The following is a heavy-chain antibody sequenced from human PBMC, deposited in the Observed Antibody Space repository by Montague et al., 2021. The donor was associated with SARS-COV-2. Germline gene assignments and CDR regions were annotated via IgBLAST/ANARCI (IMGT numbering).Heavy chain of an antibody. Sequence: SETLSLTCTVSGGSISPYYWTWIRQPPGKGLEWIGYIYYTGNTKYKPSLKSRVTISVDTSKNQFSLNLKSVTAADTAVYYCARDRGSYFVLGSYNWLDSWGQGTLVTVSS. J-gene: IGHJ5*01. CDR2: IYYTGNT. CDR1: GGSISPYY. V-gene: IGHV4-59*01. D-gene: IGHD3-16*01. CDR3: ARDRGSYFVLGSYNWLDS.